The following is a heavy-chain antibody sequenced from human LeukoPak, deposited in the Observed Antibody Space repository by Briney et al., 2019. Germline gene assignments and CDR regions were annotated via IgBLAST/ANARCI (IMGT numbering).Heavy chain of an antibody. CDR2: ISAYNGNT. J-gene: IGHJ2*01. V-gene: IGHV1-18*01. CDR3: AREVGSYGSEYFDL. D-gene: IGHD3-10*01. Sequence: ASVKVSCKASGYTFTSYGISWVRQAPGQGLEWMGWISAYNGNTNYAQKLQGRATMTTDTSTSTAYMELRSLRSDDTAVYYCAREVGSYGSEYFDLWGRGTLVTVSS. CDR1: GYTFTSYG.